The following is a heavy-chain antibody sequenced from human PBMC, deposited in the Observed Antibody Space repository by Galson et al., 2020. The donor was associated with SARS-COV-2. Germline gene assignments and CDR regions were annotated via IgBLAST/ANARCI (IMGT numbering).Heavy chain of an antibody. J-gene: IGHJ1*01. D-gene: IGHD2-15*01. V-gene: IGHV3-11*04. CDR3: ARVGDCSGGICYGAEYFQH. CDR2: ISSSGSSI. Sequence: GESLKISCAASGFTFSDYFMSWVRQAPGKGPEWVSYISSSGSSINYADSVKGRFTISRDNAKNSLNLQMNSLRVEDTAVYYCARVGDCSGGICYGAEYFQHWGQGTLVTVSS. CDR1: GFTFSDYF.